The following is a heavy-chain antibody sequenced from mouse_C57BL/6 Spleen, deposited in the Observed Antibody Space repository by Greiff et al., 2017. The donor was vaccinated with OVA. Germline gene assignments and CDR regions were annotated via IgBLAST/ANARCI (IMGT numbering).Heavy chain of an antibody. CDR3: ARGNSWDDYFDY. Sequence: EVQLQQSGPELVKPGASVKISCKASGYTFTDYYMNWVKQSHGKSLEWIGDINPNNGGTSYNQKFKGKATLTVDKSSSTAYMELRSLTSEDSAVYYCARGNSWDDYFDYWGQGTTLTVSS. CDR2: INPNNGGT. D-gene: IGHD4-1*01. CDR1: GYTFTDYY. V-gene: IGHV1-26*01. J-gene: IGHJ2*01.